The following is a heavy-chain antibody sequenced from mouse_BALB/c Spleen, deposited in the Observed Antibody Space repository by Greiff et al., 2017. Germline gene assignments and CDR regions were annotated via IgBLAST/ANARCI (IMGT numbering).Heavy chain of an antibody. Sequence: QVQLQQSGAELMKPGASVKISCNATGYTFSSYWIEWVKQRPGHGLEWIGEILPGSGSTNYNEKFKGKATLTADTSSNTAYMQLSSLTSEDSAVYYCARGTTEGFDVWGAGTTVTVSS. CDR2: ILPGSGST. J-gene: IGHJ1*01. D-gene: IGHD1-1*01. CDR1: GYTFSSYW. V-gene: IGHV1-9*01. CDR3: ARGTTEGFDV.